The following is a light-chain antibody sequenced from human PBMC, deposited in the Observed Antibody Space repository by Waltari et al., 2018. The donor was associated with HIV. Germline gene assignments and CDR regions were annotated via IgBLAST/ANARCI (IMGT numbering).Light chain of an antibody. CDR2: GAS. J-gene: IGKJ2*01. Sequence: ETVLTMSPGPLSLSPGDRATLPCRASQSVSSSYLAWYQQKPGQAPRLLIYGASSRATGIPDRFSGSGSGTDFTLTISRLEPEDFAVYYCQQYGSSPYTFGQGTKLEIK. V-gene: IGKV3-20*01. CDR3: QQYGSSPYT. CDR1: QSVSSSY.